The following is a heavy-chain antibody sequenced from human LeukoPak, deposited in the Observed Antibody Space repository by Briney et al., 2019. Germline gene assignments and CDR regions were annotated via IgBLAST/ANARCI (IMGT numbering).Heavy chain of an antibody. CDR1: GGSFSGYY. J-gene: IGHJ4*02. D-gene: IGHD5-24*01. CDR3: ARVDGYNYGEDYFDY. Sequence: PSETLSLTCAVYGGSFSGYYWNWIRQPPGKGLEWIGEINHSGRTNYNPSLKSRVTISVDTSKKQFSLKLSSVTAADTAVYYCARVDGYNYGEDYFDYWGQGTLVTVSS. V-gene: IGHV4-34*01. CDR2: INHSGRT.